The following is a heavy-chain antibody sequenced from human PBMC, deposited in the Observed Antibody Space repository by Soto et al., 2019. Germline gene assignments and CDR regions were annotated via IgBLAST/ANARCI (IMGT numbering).Heavy chain of an antibody. Sequence: QVQLVESGGGVVQPGRSLRLSCAASGFTFSSYGMHWVRQAPGKGLEWVAVISYDGSNKYYADSVKGRFTISRDNSKNTMYLQMNSLRAEDTAVYYCAKEIGPHRVGSTGYYYYGMDVWGQGTTVTVSS. V-gene: IGHV3-30*18. CDR1: GFTFSSYG. J-gene: IGHJ6*02. D-gene: IGHD1-26*01. CDR3: AKEIGPHRVGSTGYYYYGMDV. CDR2: ISYDGSNK.